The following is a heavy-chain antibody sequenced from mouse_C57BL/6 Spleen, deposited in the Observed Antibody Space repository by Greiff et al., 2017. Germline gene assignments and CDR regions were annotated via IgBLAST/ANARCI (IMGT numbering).Heavy chain of an antibody. CDR1: GYTFTSYW. J-gene: IGHJ4*01. V-gene: IGHV1-52*01. CDR3: ARAGDDYDGYALDY. CDR2: IDPSDSET. D-gene: IGHD2-4*01. Sequence: VQLQQPGAELVRPGSSVKLSCKASGYTFTSYWMHWVKQRPIQGLEWIGNIDPSDSETHYNQKFKDKATLTVDKSSSTAYMQLSSLTSEDSAVYFYARAGDDYDGYALDYWGQGTTLTVSS.